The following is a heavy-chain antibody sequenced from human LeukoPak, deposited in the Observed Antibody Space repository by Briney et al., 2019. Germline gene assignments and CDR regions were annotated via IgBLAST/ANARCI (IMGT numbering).Heavy chain of an antibody. CDR1: GGSVSSGGYC. CDR2: IYHSGST. Sequence: SETLSLTCAVSGGSVSSGGYCWSWIRQPPGKGLEWIGYIYHSGSTYYNPSLKSRVTISVDRSKNHFSLKLSSVTAADTAVYYCARDASPITMIRGSRFDPWGQGTLVTVSS. J-gene: IGHJ5*02. CDR3: ARDASPITMIRGSRFDP. V-gene: IGHV4-30-2*01. D-gene: IGHD3-10*01.